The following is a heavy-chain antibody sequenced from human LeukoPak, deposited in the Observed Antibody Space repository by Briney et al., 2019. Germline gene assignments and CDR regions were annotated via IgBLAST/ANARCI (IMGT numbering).Heavy chain of an antibody. J-gene: IGHJ6*04. CDR1: GFTFNDYW. Sequence: GGSLRLSCAASGFTFNDYWMTWVRQAPGKGLEWVAHIKQGGNEKYYVDSLKGRFTISRDNAKNSLFLQMNSLRAEDTAVYYCVRDCSSASLSSGCYYAMDVWGKGTTVTVSS. V-gene: IGHV3-7*03. CDR2: IKQGGNEK. CDR3: VRDCSSASLSSGCYYAMDV. D-gene: IGHD2-2*01.